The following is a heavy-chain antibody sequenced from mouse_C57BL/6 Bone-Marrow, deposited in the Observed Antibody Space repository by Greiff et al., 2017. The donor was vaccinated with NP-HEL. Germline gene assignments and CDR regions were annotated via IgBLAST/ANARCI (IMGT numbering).Heavy chain of an antibody. CDR2: INYDGSST. D-gene: IGHD2-2*01. CDR3: AREGGYDHYAMDY. V-gene: IGHV5-16*01. Sequence: EVKLMESEGGLVQPGSSMKLSCTASGFTFSDYYMAWVRQVPEKGLEWVANINYDGSSTYYLDSLKSRFIISRDNAKNILYLQMSSLKSEDTATYYCAREGGYDHYAMDYWGQGTSVTVSS. J-gene: IGHJ4*01. CDR1: GFTFSDYY.